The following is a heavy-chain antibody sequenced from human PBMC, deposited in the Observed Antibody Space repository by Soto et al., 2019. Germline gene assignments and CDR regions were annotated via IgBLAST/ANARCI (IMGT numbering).Heavy chain of an antibody. CDR2: IIPIFGTA. CDR3: ARDGSSSSYYYYYGMDV. CDR1: GGTFSSYA. J-gene: IGHJ6*02. Sequence: SVKVSCKASGGTFSSYAISWVRQAPGQGLEWMGGIIPIFGTANYAQKFQGRVTITADESTSTAYMELSSLRSEDTAVYYCARDGSSSSYYYYYGMDVWGQGTTVTVSS. D-gene: IGHD6-6*01. V-gene: IGHV1-69*13.